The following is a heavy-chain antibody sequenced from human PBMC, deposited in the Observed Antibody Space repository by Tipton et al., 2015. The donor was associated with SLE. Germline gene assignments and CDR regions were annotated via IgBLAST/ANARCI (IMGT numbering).Heavy chain of an antibody. Sequence: TLSLTCSVSGASISSYYWSWIRQPPGKGLEWIGYIYYSGSSNYNPSLKSRVTISLDTSKNQFSLRLSSVTAADTAAYYCARHPTYFDYWGQGTLVTVSS. J-gene: IGHJ4*02. CDR3: ARHPTYFDY. V-gene: IGHV4-59*08. CDR1: GASISSYY. CDR2: IYYSGSS.